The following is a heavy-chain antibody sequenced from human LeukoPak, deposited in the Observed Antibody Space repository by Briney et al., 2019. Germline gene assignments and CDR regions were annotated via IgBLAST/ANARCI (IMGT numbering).Heavy chain of an antibody. CDR1: GFTFSSYS. CDR2: ISSSSSYI. Sequence: PGGSLRLSCAASGFTFSSYSMNWVRQAPGKGLEWVSSISSSSSYIYYADSVKGRFTISRDNAKNSLYLQMNSLRAEDTAVYYCARDSTAAGTGVYWGQGTLVTVSS. D-gene: IGHD6-13*01. CDR3: ARDSTAAGTGVY. V-gene: IGHV3-21*01. J-gene: IGHJ4*02.